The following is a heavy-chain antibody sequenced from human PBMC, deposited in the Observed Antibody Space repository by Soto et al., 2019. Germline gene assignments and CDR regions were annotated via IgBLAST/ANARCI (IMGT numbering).Heavy chain of an antibody. Sequence: GSLRLSCAASGFTFSDYYMSWIRQAPGKGLEWVSYISSSGSTIYYADSVKGRFTISRDNAKNSLYLQMNSLRAEDTAVYYCATLNWNPRGDAFDIWGQGTMVTVSS. CDR3: ATLNWNPRGDAFDI. CDR1: GFTFSDYY. V-gene: IGHV3-11*01. CDR2: ISSSGSTI. D-gene: IGHD1-1*01. J-gene: IGHJ3*02.